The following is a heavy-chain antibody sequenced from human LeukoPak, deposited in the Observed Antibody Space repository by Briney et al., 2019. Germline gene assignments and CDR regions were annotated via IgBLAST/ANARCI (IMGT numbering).Heavy chain of an antibody. D-gene: IGHD1-26*01. CDR2: IYYSGST. Sequence: SETLSLTCTVSGGSISSYYWSWIRQPPGKGLEWIGYIYYSGSTNYNPSLKSRVTISVDTSKNQFSLKLSSVTAADTAVYYCARSHRVVGATRDDAFDIWGQGTMVTVSS. CDR1: GGSISSYY. V-gene: IGHV4-59*08. J-gene: IGHJ3*02. CDR3: ARSHRVVGATRDDAFDI.